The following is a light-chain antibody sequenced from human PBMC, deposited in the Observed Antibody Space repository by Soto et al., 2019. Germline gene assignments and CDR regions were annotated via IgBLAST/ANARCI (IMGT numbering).Light chain of an antibody. V-gene: IGKV3-15*01. J-gene: IGKJ1*01. Sequence: EIVMTQSPATLSVSPGERATLSCRASQSVRSNLAWYQQKPGQAPRLLIYGASTRATGIPARFSGSGSGTEVTLTVRSLQSEDFAVYYCQQYNNWPPWTFGQGTKVEIK. CDR1: QSVRSN. CDR3: QQYNNWPPWT. CDR2: GAS.